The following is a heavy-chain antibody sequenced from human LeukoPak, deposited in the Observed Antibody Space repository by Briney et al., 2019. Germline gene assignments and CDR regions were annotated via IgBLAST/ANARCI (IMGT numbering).Heavy chain of an antibody. J-gene: IGHJ4*02. V-gene: IGHV3-9*01. CDR3: AKDMSPIAVAGDFDY. CDR1: GFTFVDYA. Sequence: SLRLSCAASGFTFVDYAMHWVRQAPGKGLEGVSGISWNSGSIGYADSVKGRFTISRDNAKNSLYLQMNSLSAEDTALYSCAKDMSPIAVAGDFDYWGQGPLVTVSS. D-gene: IGHD6-19*01. CDR2: ISWNSGSI.